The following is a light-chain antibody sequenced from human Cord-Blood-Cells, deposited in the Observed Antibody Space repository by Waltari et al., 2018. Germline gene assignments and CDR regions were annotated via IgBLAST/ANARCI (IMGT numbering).Light chain of an antibody. Sequence: EIVMTQSPPTLSVSPGARATLSCRASQSVSSNLAWYQQKPGQAPRLLIYGASTRATGIPARFSGSGSGTEFTLTISSLQSEDFAVYYCQQYNNWPYTFGQGTKLEIK. CDR2: GAS. J-gene: IGKJ2*01. CDR3: QQYNNWPYT. V-gene: IGKV3-15*01. CDR1: QSVSSN.